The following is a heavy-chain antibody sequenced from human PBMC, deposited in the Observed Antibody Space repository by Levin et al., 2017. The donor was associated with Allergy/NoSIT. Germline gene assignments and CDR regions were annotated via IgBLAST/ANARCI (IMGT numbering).Heavy chain of an antibody. CDR1: GYTFTGYY. D-gene: IGHD6-19*01. CDR3: ARDGYSSGWYGPFDY. Sequence: PEASVKVSCKASGYTFTGYYMHWVRQAPGQGLEWMGWINPNSGATNYVQKFQGRVTMTRDTSISTAYMELSRLRSDDTAVYYCARDGYSSGWYGPFDYWGQGTLVTVSS. CDR2: INPNSGAT. V-gene: IGHV1-2*02. J-gene: IGHJ4*02.